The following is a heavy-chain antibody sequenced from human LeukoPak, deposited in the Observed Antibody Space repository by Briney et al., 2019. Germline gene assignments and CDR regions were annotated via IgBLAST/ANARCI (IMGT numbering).Heavy chain of an antibody. D-gene: IGHD3-22*01. CDR2: ISTSSSTI. J-gene: IGHJ4*02. CDR1: GFTFSAYS. V-gene: IGHV3-48*01. Sequence: PGGSLRLSCAVSGFTFSAYSMNWVRQAPGKGLEWVSFISTSSSTIYYADSVKGRFTISRDNAKNSLYLQMNSLRAEDTAVYYCAKDHYYDSSGYYQYYFDYWGQGTLVTVSS. CDR3: AKDHYYDSSGYYQYYFDY.